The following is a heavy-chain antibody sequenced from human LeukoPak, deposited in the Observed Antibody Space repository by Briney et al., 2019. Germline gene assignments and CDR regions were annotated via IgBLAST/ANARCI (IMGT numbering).Heavy chain of an antibody. V-gene: IGHV3-30*02. CDR2: IRHDGTDQ. CDR1: GFTFS. J-gene: IGHJ5*02. CDR3: AKDWNWASVS. D-gene: IGHD1-7*01. Sequence: GRSLRLSCVGSGFTFSVHWVRQVPGTGLEGLTFIRHDGTDQHYADSVRGRFTISRDNSKNTVYLQMNSLRPEDTALYYCAKDWNWASVSWGQGTLVTVSS.